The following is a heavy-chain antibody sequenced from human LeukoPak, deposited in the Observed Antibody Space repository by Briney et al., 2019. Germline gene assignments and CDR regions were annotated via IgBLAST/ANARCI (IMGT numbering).Heavy chain of an antibody. D-gene: IGHD3-3*01. V-gene: IGHV4-59*01. CDR2: IYYSGST. CDR1: GGSISSYY. J-gene: IGHJ5*02. CDR3: ARDLERRGDWFDP. Sequence: SETLSLTCTVSGGSISSYYWSWIRQPPGKGLEWIGYIYYSGSTNYNPSLKSRVTISVDTSKNQFSLKLSSVTAADTAVYYCARDLERRGDWFDPWGQRTLVTVSS.